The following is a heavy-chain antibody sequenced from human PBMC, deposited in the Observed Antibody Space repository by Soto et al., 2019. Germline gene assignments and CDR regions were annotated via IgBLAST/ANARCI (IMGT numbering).Heavy chain of an antibody. V-gene: IGHV3-53*01. CDR1: GFTVISNY. CDR2: LYSGGST. Sequence: EVQLVESGGGLIQPGGSLRLSCAASGFTVISNYMTWVRQAPGKGLEWVSVLYSGGSTYYADPVEGRFTISRDNSKNTMYLQMKSLRSEDTAVYYCALLTGERREQMDVWGQGTTVTVSS. J-gene: IGHJ6*02. D-gene: IGHD7-27*01. CDR3: ALLTGERREQMDV.